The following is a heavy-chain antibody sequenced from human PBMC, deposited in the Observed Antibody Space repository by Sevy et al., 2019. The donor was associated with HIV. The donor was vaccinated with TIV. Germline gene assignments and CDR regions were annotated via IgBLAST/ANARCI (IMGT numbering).Heavy chain of an antibody. CDR1: GFTFSSYS. CDR2: ISSSSSYI. D-gene: IGHD2-2*01. Sequence: GGSLRLSCAASGFTFSSYSMNWVRQAPGKGLEWVSSISSSSSYIYYADSVKGRFTISRDNAKNSLYLKMNSLRAEDTAVYYCARDRADIVVVPAAMYGSYYYYGMDVWGQGTTVTVSS. J-gene: IGHJ6*02. CDR3: ARDRADIVVVPAAMYGSYYYYGMDV. V-gene: IGHV3-21*01.